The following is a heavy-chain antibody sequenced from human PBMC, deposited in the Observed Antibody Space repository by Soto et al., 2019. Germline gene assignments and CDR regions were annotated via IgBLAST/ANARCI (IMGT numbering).Heavy chain of an antibody. Sequence: SVKVSCKASGGTFSSYAISWVRQAPGQGLEWMGGIIPIFGTANYAQKFQGRVTITADESTSTAYMELSSLRSEDTAVYYCTRAPVTVEMATISFDYWGQGTLVTVSS. CDR3: TRAPVTVEMATISFDY. CDR1: GGTFSSYA. J-gene: IGHJ4*02. V-gene: IGHV1-69*13. D-gene: IGHD1-26*01. CDR2: IIPIFGTA.